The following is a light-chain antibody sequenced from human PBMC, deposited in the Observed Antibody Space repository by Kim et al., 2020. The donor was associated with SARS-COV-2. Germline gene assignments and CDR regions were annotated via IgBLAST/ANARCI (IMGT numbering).Light chain of an antibody. V-gene: IGLV1-40*01. J-gene: IGLJ1*01. Sequence: VTISCTGSSSNIWAGYDVHWYQKLPGTAPKLLIDGNSNRPSGVPDRFSGSKSGTSASLAITGLQAEDEADYYCQSYDSSLSGSGVFGTGTKVTVL. CDR1: SSNIWAGYD. CDR2: GNS. CDR3: QSYDSSLSGSGV.